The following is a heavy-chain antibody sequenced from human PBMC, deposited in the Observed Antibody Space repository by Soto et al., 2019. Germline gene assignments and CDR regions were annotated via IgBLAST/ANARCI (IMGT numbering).Heavy chain of an antibody. Sequence: GGSLRLSCAASGFTFSSYGMHWVRQAPGKGLEWVAVIWYDGSNKYYADSVKGRFTISRDNSKNTLYLQMNSLRAEDTAVYYCARFSDFWSGYPPVDPWGQGTLVTVSS. CDR1: GFTFSSYG. CDR2: IWYDGSNK. V-gene: IGHV3-33*01. D-gene: IGHD3-3*01. CDR3: ARFSDFWSGYPPVDP. J-gene: IGHJ5*02.